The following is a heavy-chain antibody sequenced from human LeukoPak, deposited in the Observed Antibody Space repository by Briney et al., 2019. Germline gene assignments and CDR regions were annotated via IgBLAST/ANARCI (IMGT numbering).Heavy chain of an antibody. CDR1: GDSITSRGYF. J-gene: IGHJ5*02. Sequence: PSETLSLTCAVSGDSITSRGYFWTWIRQPAGKGLEWIGRIYSSGSSTYNPSLRSRVTMSVDTSKNQFSLELNSVTAADTAVYYCATDKSGYNWFDPWGQGTLVTVS. CDR3: ATDKSGYNWFDP. V-gene: IGHV4-61*02. D-gene: IGHD3-3*01. CDR2: IYSSGSS.